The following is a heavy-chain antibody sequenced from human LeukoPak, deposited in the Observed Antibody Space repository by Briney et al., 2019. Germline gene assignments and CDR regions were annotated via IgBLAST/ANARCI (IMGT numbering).Heavy chain of an antibody. CDR3: ASLGVYDYGDY. CDR2: ISGSGGST. J-gene: IGHJ4*02. CDR1: GFTFSSYA. D-gene: IGHD6-13*01. Sequence: GGSLRLSCAASGFTFSSYAMSWVRQAPGKGLEWVSAISGSGGSTYYADSVKGRFTISRDNAKNSLYLQMNSLRAEDTAVYYCASLGVYDYGDYWGQGTLVTVSS. V-gene: IGHV3-23*01.